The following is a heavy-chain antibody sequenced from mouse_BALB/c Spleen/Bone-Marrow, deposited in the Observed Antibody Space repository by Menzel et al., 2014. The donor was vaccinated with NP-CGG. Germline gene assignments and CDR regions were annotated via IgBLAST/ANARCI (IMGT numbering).Heavy chain of an antibody. CDR3: TRGGNWEDFDY. V-gene: IGHV5-17*02. D-gene: IGHD4-1*01. CDR2: ISSGSITI. Sequence: EVKLEESGGGLVQPGGSRKLSCSASGFSFSSFGMHWVRQAPEKGLEWVAYISSGSITIFYADTVKGRFTISRDNPKNTLFLQMTSLRSEDTAMYYCTRGGNWEDFDYWGQGTPLTVSS. CDR1: GFSFSSFG. J-gene: IGHJ2*01.